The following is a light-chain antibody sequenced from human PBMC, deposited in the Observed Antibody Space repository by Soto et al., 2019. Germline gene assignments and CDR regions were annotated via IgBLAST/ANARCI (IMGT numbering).Light chain of an antibody. Sequence: DIQVTQSPSSLSASLGDRVTITCRANQAIGVYLAWFQQQPGKVPKLLIYAASALQSGVPSRFSGSGSWTDFTLTTCSLQPEDIATYYSQKYNSAPLTFGGGTKVEI. CDR3: QKYNSAPLT. CDR1: QAIGVY. V-gene: IGKV1-27*01. CDR2: AAS. J-gene: IGKJ4*01.